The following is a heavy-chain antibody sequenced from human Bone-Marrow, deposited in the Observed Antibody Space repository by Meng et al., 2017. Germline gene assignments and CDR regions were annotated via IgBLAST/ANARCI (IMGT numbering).Heavy chain of an antibody. CDR2: IYQSGST. CDR1: GGSISSSSW. D-gene: IGHD3-16*02. J-gene: IGHJ4*02. Sequence: SETLSLTCAVPGGSISSSSWWSWVRQPPGKGLEWIGEIYQSGSTNYNPSLKSRVTISVDKAKNQFSLKLSSVTAADTAVYYCARDLWGSYHNDYYFDYWGQGTLVTVSS. V-gene: IGHV4-4*02. CDR3: ARDLWGSYHNDYYFDY.